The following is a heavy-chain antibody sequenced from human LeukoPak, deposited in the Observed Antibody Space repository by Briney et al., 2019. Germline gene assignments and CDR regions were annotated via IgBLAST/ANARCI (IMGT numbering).Heavy chain of an antibody. CDR3: ARGVHCSSTSCYYYYGMDV. J-gene: IGHJ6*02. V-gene: IGHV4-59*12. CDR2: IYYSGST. D-gene: IGHD2-2*01. CDR1: GGSISSYY. Sequence: PSETLSLTCTVSGGSISSYYWSWIRQPPGKGLEWIGYIYYSGSTNYNPSLKSRVTISVDTSKNQFSLKLSSVTAADTAVYYCARGVHCSSTSCYYYYGMDVWGQGTTVTVSS.